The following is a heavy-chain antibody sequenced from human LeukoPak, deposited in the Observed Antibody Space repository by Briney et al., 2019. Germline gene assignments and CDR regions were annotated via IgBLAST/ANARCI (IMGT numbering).Heavy chain of an antibody. CDR2: MNPNSGNT. V-gene: IGHV1-8*01. CDR3: ARGGDCSSTSCHDAFDI. D-gene: IGHD2-2*01. Sequence: ASVKVSCKASRYTFTSYDINWVRQATGQGLEWMGWMNPNSGNTGYAQKFQGRVTMTRNTSISTAYMELSSLRSEDTAVYYCARGGDCSSTSCHDAFDIWGQETMVTVSS. CDR1: RYTFTSYD. J-gene: IGHJ3*02.